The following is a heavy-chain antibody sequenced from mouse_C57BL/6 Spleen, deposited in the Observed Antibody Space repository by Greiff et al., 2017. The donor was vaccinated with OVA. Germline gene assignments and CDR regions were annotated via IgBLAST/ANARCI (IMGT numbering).Heavy chain of an antibody. D-gene: IGHD2-1*01. J-gene: IGHJ3*01. CDR2: IYPRSGNT. CDR3: AAIYYGNYGCAY. Sequence: QVQLQQSGAELARPGASVKLSCKASGYTFTSYGISWVKQRTGQGLEWIGEIYPRSGNTYYNETFKGKATLTADKSSSTAYMELRSLTSEDSAVYFCAAIYYGNYGCAYWGQGTLVTVSA. CDR1: GYTFTSYG. V-gene: IGHV1-81*01.